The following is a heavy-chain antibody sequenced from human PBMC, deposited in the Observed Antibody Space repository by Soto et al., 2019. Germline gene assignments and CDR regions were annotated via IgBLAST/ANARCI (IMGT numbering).Heavy chain of an antibody. CDR1: GGSFSRYY. V-gene: IGHV4-59*01. D-gene: IGHD6-13*01. Sequence: QVQLQESGPGLVKPSETLSLTCTVSGGSFSRYYWSWIRQPPGKGLECIGYIYYSGSTNYNPSLKSRFTISIDSSNNQFSLKLTSVTAADTALYYCARANGESRSWNDAFAIWGQGTMVTVSS. CDR3: ARANGESRSWNDAFAI. J-gene: IGHJ3*02. CDR2: IYYSGST.